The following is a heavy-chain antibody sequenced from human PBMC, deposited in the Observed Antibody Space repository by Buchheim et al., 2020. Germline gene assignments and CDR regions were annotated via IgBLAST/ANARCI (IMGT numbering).Heavy chain of an antibody. CDR2: IDSSGST. CDR1: GGSISSGGYY. J-gene: IGHJ6*02. CDR3: ARVRNSYGHAYGMDV. V-gene: IGHV4-31*03. Sequence: QVQLQESGPGLVKPSQTLSLTCTVSGGSISSGGYYWSWIRQHPGKGLEWIGYIDSSGSTYYNPSLKSRVTISVQTSKDQFSLKLCSVTAADTAVYYCARVRNSYGHAYGMDVWGQGTT. D-gene: IGHD5-18*01.